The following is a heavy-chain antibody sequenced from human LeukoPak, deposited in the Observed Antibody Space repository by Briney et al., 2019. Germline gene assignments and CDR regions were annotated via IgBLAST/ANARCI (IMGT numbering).Heavy chain of an antibody. D-gene: IGHD3-9*01. CDR2: ISGSGGST. J-gene: IGHJ4*02. V-gene: IGHV3-23*01. Sequence: GGSLRLSCAASGFTFSSYAMSWVRQAPGKGLEWVSAISGSGGSTYYADSVKGRFTISRDNSKNTLYLRMNSLRAEDTAVYYCAKMDPYDILTGYSGGLDYWGQGTLVTVSS. CDR1: GFTFSSYA. CDR3: AKMDPYDILTGYSGGLDY.